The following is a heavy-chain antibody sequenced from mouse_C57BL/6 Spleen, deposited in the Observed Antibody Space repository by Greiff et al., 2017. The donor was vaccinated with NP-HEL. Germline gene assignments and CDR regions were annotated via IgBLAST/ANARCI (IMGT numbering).Heavy chain of an antibody. CDR3: ARQAWYFDV. CDR2: IDPSDSYT. Sequence: VQLQQPGAELVMPGASVKLSCKASGYTFTSYWMHWVKQRPGQGLEWIGEIDPSDSYTNYNQKFKGKSTLTVDKSSSTAYMQLSSLTSEDAAVYYCARQAWYFDVWGTGTTVTVSS. V-gene: IGHV1-69*01. CDR1: GYTFTSYW. J-gene: IGHJ1*03. D-gene: IGHD3-2*02.